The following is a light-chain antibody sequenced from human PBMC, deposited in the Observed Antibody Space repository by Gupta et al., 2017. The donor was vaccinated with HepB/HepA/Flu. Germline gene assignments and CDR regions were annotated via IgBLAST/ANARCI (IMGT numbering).Light chain of an antibody. V-gene: IGKV2-28*01. J-gene: IGKJ1*01. CDR2: LGS. CDR3: MQALQAPA. Sequence: DIVMTPSPLSLPVTPGEPASISCRSSQSRLQSNGKTYLDWYLQKPGQSPQVRIYLGSNRASGVPDRVSGSGSGTEFTLKISRVEAEDVGVDYCMQALQAPAFGQGTKVEIK. CDR1: QSRLQSNGKTY.